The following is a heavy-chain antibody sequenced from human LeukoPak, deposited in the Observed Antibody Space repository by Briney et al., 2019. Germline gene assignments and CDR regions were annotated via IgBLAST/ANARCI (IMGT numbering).Heavy chain of an antibody. CDR2: IIPILGIA. Sequence: GASVKVSCTASGGTFSSYAISWVRQAPGQGLEWMGRIIPILGIANYAQKFQGRVTITADKSTSTAYMELSSLRSEDTAVYYCASPGYSGYEAPLNYWGQGTLVTVSS. V-gene: IGHV1-69*04. CDR1: GGTFSSYA. J-gene: IGHJ4*02. D-gene: IGHD5-12*01. CDR3: ASPGYSGYEAPLNY.